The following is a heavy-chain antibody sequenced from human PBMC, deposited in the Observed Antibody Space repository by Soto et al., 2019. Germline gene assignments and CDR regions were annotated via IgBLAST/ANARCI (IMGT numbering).Heavy chain of an antibody. D-gene: IGHD6-6*01. J-gene: IGHJ6*02. CDR2: ISYDGNIK. Sequence: QVQLVESGGGVVQPGRSLRLSCAASGFTFSTYAMHWVRQAPGKGLEWVAFISYDGNIKYYADSVKGRFTISRENSKNTLLLRMNSLRAEDTTMYYCARGGNSSSQDYYYYGLDVWGQGTTVAVSS. CDR1: GFTFSTYA. V-gene: IGHV3-30-3*01. CDR3: ARGGNSSSQDYYYYGLDV.